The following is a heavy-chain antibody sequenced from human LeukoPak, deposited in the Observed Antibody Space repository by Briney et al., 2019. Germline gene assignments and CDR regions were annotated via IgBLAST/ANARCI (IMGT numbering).Heavy chain of an antibody. Sequence: GASVKVSCKVSGYTLTELSMHWVRQAPGKGLEWMGGFDPEDGETIYAQKFQGRVTMTEDTSTDTAYMELSSLRSEDTAVYYCATVRWYCSSTSCPPAFDYWGQGTLVTVSS. CDR3: ATVRWYCSSTSCPPAFDY. CDR1: GYTLTELS. D-gene: IGHD2-2*01. J-gene: IGHJ4*02. CDR2: FDPEDGET. V-gene: IGHV1-24*01.